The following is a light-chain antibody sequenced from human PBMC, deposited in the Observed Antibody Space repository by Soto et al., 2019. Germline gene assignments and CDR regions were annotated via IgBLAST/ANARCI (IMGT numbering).Light chain of an antibody. CDR2: DAS. V-gene: IGKV3D-20*02. J-gene: IGKJ4*01. Sequence: DIVSTQSPGTLSLSPVERATLSCVASQSINSRSLAWYQQKPGQAPRLLIYDASSRATGIPDRFSASGSGTDFTLTISSLEPEDFAVYYCQQRSNWPPLTFGGGTKVDIK. CDR3: QQRSNWPPLT. CDR1: QSINSRS.